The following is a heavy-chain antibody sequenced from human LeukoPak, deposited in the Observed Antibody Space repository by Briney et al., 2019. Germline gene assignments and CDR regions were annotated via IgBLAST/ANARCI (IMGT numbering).Heavy chain of an antibody. J-gene: IGHJ4*02. CDR1: GLTFSRCA. CDR2: ISSNGGST. CDR3: AKWGYSSGWPYFDY. Sequence: GGSLRLSCSASGLTFSRCAIHWVRQAPGKGLEYVSSISSNGGSTYYADSVKGRFSISRDNSKNTLCPQMSSLRAEDTAVYYCAKWGYSSGWPYFDYWGQGTLVTVSS. D-gene: IGHD6-19*01. V-gene: IGHV3-64D*06.